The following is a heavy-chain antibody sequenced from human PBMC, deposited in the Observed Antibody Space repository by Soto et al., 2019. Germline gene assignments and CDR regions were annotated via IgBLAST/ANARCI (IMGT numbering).Heavy chain of an antibody. CDR3: ARGGGDYIWGSYRRRGTDAFDI. V-gene: IGHV1-8*01. CDR2: MNPNSGNT. J-gene: IGHJ3*02. D-gene: IGHD3-16*02. Sequence: GASVKVSCKASGYTFTSYDINWVRQATGQGLEWMGWMNPNSGNTGYAQKFQGRVTMTRNTSISTAYMELSSLRSEDTAVYYCARGGGDYIWGSYRRRGTDAFDIWGQGTMVTVS. CDR1: GYTFTSYD.